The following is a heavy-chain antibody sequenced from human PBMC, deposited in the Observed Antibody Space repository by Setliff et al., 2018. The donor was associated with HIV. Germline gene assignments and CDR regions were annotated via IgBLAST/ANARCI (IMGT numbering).Heavy chain of an antibody. J-gene: IGHJ3*02. D-gene: IGHD2-2*01. V-gene: IGHV1-18*01. Sequence: ASVKVSCKASGYTFTSYGISWARQAPGQGLEWMGWISAYNGNTNYAQKLQGRVTMTTDTSTSTAYMELRSLRSYDTAVYYCARAYCSSTSCYLYAFDIWGQGKMVTVSS. CDR3: ARAYCSSTSCYLYAFDI. CDR1: GYTFTSYG. CDR2: ISAYNGNT.